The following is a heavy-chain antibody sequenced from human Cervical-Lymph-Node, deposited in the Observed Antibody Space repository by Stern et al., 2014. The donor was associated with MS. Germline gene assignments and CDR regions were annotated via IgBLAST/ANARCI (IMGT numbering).Heavy chain of an antibody. J-gene: IGHJ4*02. D-gene: IGHD6-19*01. CDR1: GYIFTAHY. CDR3: ARDRASAWYALDF. CDR2: INPNNGDT. Sequence: QVQLVQSDAEVTKPGASVKVSCRPSGYIFTAHYIHWVRQAPGQGLEWIGRINPNNGDTNYAQNFQGRVTMTRDTSLKTVYMEFSKLRSDDTALYFCARDRASAWYALDFWGQGTLVTVSS. V-gene: IGHV1-2*02.